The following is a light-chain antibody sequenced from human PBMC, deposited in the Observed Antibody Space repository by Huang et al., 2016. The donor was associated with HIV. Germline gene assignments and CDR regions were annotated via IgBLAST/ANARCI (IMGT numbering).Light chain of an antibody. CDR2: DAA. J-gene: IGKJ1*01. CDR1: RRINRW. Sequence: DIQMTQSPFTLSASVGDRVTITCRASRRINRWLAWYQQKLGQAPKLLIYDAASLEKGVPSRFTGSGSGTDFTLTITSLQPDDFATYYCQQYSNYPWTFGQGTKVDI. V-gene: IGKV1-5*01. CDR3: QQYSNYPWT.